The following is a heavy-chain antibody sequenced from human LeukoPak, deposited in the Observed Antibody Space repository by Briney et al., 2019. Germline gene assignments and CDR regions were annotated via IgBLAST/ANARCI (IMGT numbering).Heavy chain of an antibody. Sequence: GGSLRLSCAASGFTFSSYAMSWARQAPGKGLEWLSAISGGGGMTYYADSVKGRFTISRDNSKNTLYLHMNSLRAEDTAVYYCAKDRAYYSDSSGYYLVRAYDYWGQGTLVTVSS. J-gene: IGHJ4*02. CDR2: ISGGGGMT. CDR1: GFTFSSYA. CDR3: AKDRAYYSDSSGYYLVRAYDY. D-gene: IGHD3-22*01. V-gene: IGHV3-23*01.